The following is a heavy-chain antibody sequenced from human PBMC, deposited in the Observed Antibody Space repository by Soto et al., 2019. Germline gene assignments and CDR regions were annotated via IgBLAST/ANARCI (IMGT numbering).Heavy chain of an antibody. D-gene: IGHD7-27*01. CDR1: GGSFSGYY. J-gene: IGHJ4*02. Sequence: QVQLQQWGAGLLKPSETLSLTCAVYGGSFSGYYWNWIRQPPGKGLEWIGEINHSGSTNYNPSLKSRVTLSVDTSKNHFYLKMSSVTAADTAVYYCARGWGRIFDYWGQGTLVTVSS. CDR3: ARGWGRIFDY. V-gene: IGHV4-34*01. CDR2: INHSGST.